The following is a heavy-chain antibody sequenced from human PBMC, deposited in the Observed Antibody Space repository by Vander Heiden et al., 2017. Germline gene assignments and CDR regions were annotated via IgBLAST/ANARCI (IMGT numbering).Heavy chain of an antibody. CDR2: INPDSGGT. CDR3: ARDLMGSFGWFDP. Sequence: QVQLVQSGAEVKKPGASVTVSCKASGYTFTSFYMHWVRQAPGQGLEWVGRINPDSGGTNYAQKFQGRVTMTRDTSISTAYMELSSLRSDDTAVYYCARDLMGSFGWFDPWGQGTLVTVSS. V-gene: IGHV1-2*06. CDR1: GYTFTSFY. D-gene: IGHD3-10*01. J-gene: IGHJ5*02.